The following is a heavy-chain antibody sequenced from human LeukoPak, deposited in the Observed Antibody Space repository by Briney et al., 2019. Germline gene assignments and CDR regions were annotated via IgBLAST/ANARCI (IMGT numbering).Heavy chain of an antibody. CDR3: EKDSAIYCSSTSCDVFDY. Sequence: GGSLRLSCEASGFTFSSYGMHWVRQAPATGLERVAFIRYDGSNKYYADSVNGRFTISRDNSKNTLYLQMNILTANDTAVYYCEKDSAIYCSSTSCDVFDYWGQGTLVTVSS. CDR2: IRYDGSNK. CDR1: GFTFSSYG. D-gene: IGHD2-2*01. V-gene: IGHV3-30*02. J-gene: IGHJ4*02.